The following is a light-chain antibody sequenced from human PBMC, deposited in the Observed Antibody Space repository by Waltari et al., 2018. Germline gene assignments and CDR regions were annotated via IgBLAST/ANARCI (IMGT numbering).Light chain of an antibody. J-gene: IGKJ4*01. V-gene: IGKV1-16*02. CDR2: ASY. CDR3: QQYHSHPLT. CDR1: QDITNQ. Sequence: DIQMTPSPSSLSASGGDRVIITCRASQDITNQLAWFQQKPVQAPKSLIFASYRLQSGVASKFRGAASETTFTLPIDSLEPEDCATYYCQQYHSHPLTFGGGTTVDTK.